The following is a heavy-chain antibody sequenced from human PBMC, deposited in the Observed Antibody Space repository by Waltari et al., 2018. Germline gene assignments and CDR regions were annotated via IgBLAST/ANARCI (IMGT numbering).Heavy chain of an antibody. V-gene: IGHV3-48*01. CDR1: GFTFSSYS. J-gene: IGHJ2*01. CDR3: ARDRGVTGRGYFDL. CDR2: ISSSSSTI. Sequence: EVQLVESGGGLVQPGGSLRLSCAASGFTFSSYSMNWVRQAPGKGLEWVSYISSSSSTIDYADSVKGRFTISRDNAKNSLYLQMNSLRAEDTAVYYCARDRGVTGRGYFDLWGRGTLVTVSS. D-gene: IGHD2-21*02.